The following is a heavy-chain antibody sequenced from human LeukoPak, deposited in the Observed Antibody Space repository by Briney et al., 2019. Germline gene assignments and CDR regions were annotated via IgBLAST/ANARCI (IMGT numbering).Heavy chain of an antibody. CDR2: ISSDGNDK. V-gene: IGHV3-30*03. CDR3: ARDRTAQLLDY. D-gene: IGHD2-2*01. Sequence: PGGSLRLSCATSGFTFSSYGMHWVRQAPGKGLEWVAVISSDGNDKYHADSVKGRFTISRDNSKNTLYLQMNSLRAEDTAVYYCARDRTAQLLDYWGQGTLVTVSS. CDR1: GFTFSSYG. J-gene: IGHJ4*02.